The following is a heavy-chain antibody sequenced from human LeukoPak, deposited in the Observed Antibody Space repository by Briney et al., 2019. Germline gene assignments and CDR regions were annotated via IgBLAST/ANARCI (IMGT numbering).Heavy chain of an antibody. CDR3: FGWLVGSGSYYDY. CDR1: GYTLTELS. V-gene: IGHV1-24*01. D-gene: IGHD3-10*01. Sequence: ASVKVSCKVSGYTLTELSMHWVRQAPGKGLEWMGGFDPEDGETIYAQKFQGRVTMTEDTSTDTDYMELSRLRSEDTAVYYCFGWLVGSGSYYDYWGQGTLVTVSS. J-gene: IGHJ4*02. CDR2: FDPEDGET.